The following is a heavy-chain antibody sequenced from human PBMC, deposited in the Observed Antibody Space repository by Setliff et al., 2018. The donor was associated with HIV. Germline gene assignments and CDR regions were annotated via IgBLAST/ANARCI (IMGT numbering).Heavy chain of an antibody. CDR1: GETIRNGFYY. D-gene: IGHD6-19*01. CDR3: ASTGYSSGWSFDY. CDR2: IYYSGST. V-gene: IGHV4-39*07. Sequence: TSETLSLTCTVSGETIRNGFYYWHWMRQPPGKGLEWIGSIYYSGSTHYKSSLKSRVTISVDTSKNQFSLRLSSVTAADTAVYYCASTGYSSGWSFDYWGQGTLVTVSS. J-gene: IGHJ4*02.